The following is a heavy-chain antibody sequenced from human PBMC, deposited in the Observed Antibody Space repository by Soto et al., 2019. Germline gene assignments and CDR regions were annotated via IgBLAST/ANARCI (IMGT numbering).Heavy chain of an antibody. D-gene: IGHD2-15*01. CDR1: GYTFIGYY. CDR3: ARAKTGYCSGGSCSFFDY. Sequence: ASVKVSCKSSGYTFIGYYMHWVRQAPGQGLEWVGWINPNSDGTNYAQKFQGRVTMTRDTSISTAYMDLSRLRSDDTAVYYCARAKTGYCSGGSCSFFDYWGQGTRVTVSS. V-gene: IGHV1-2*02. CDR2: INPNSDGT. J-gene: IGHJ4*02.